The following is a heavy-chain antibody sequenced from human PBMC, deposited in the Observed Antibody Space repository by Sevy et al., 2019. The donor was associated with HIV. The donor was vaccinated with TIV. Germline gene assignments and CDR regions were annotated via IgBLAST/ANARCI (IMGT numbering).Heavy chain of an antibody. D-gene: IGHD2-2*01. CDR2: ISTGGSTM. V-gene: IGHV3-11*01. CDR3: ATARITGTYCSITSCYLYFQQ. Sequence: GGSLRLSCAASGFKFSDYYMTWIRQAPGKGLEWISYISTGGSTMFYADSVRGRFTISRDNANNSLYLQMNSLRAEDTAVYFCATARITGTYCSITSCYLYFQQWGQGSLVTVSS. J-gene: IGHJ1*01. CDR1: GFKFSDYY.